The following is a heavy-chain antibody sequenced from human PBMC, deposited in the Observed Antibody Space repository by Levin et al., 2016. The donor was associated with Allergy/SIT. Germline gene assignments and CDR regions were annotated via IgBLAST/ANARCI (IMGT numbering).Heavy chain of an antibody. D-gene: IGHD3-22*01. CDR1: GFTFSSYW. CDR3: ARATYYYDSSGTHFDY. V-gene: IGHV3-74*01. CDR2: INSDGSST. J-gene: IGHJ4*02. Sequence: GESLKISCAASGFTFSSYWMHWVRQAPGKGLVWVSRINSDGSSTSYADSVKGRFTISRDNAKNTLYLQMNSLRAEDTAVYYCARATYYYDSSGTHFDYWGQGTLVTVSS.